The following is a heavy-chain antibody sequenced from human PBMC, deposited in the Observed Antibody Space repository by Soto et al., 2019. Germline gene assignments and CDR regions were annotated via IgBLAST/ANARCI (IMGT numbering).Heavy chain of an antibody. J-gene: IGHJ4*02. D-gene: IGHD3-22*01. CDR1: GGSVSSGGYY. Sequence: QVQLQESGPGLVKSSQTLSLTCTVSGGSVSSGGYYWSWIRHLPGKGLQWIGYIHNSGSTSYNPYLKKRVTMSLGTSQNQFSLKLTSVTAADTAVYYCATEGSSGYYLKTWGQGTLVTVSS. CDR2: IHNSGST. V-gene: IGHV4-31*03. CDR3: ATEGSSGYYLKT.